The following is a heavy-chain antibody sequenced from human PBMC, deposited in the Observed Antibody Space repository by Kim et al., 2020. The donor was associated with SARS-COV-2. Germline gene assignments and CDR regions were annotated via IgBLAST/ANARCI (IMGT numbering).Heavy chain of an antibody. D-gene: IGHD3-3*01. CDR2: VYTSGTT. CDR1: GGSMSTYH. CDR3: ARGGDFNWFDP. V-gene: IGHV4-4*07. Sequence: SETLSLTCNVSGGSMSTYHWSWIRQPAGKGLEWIGRVYTSGTTKYNPSLNSRATMSVDTSKNQFSLKLDSVTAADTAVYYCARGGDFNWFDPWGPGTLVTVSS. J-gene: IGHJ5*02.